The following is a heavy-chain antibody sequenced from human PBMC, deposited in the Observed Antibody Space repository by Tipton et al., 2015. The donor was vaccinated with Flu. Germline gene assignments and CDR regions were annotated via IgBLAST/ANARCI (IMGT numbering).Heavy chain of an antibody. D-gene: IGHD3-10*01. Sequence: TLSLTCTVSGGSISRYYWSWIRQPAGKGLEWIGRIFTIGGTNYNPSLQSRVTMSVDTSKNQVSLKLTSVTAADTAVYYCAREKPPFYYTSGDLSGFDPWGPGTLVTVSS. J-gene: IGHJ5*02. V-gene: IGHV4-4*07. CDR2: IFTIGGT. CDR1: GGSISRYY. CDR3: AREKPPFYYTSGDLSGFDP.